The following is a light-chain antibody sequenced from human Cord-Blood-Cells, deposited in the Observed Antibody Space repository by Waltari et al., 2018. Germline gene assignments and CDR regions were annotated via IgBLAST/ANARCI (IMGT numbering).Light chain of an antibody. CDR2: AAS. J-gene: IGKJ2*01. Sequence: DIQMTQSPSSLSASVGARLTITCRASQSISSYLNWYQQKPGKAPKLLIYAASILQSGVPSRFSGSGSGTDFTLTISSLQPEDFATYYCQQSYSTPPYTFGQGTKREIK. CDR3: QQSYSTPPYT. V-gene: IGKV1-39*01. CDR1: QSISSY.